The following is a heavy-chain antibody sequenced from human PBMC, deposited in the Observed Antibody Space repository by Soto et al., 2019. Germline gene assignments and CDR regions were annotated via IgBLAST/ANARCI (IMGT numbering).Heavy chain of an antibody. V-gene: IGHV1-18*01. J-gene: IGHJ4*02. CDR2: ISAYNGKN. Sequence: QVQLVQSGAEVKKPGASMKVSCKASGYTLTTYGISWVRQAPGQGLEWMGWISAYNGKNNYAQKVQGRVTMTTDTSTSIAYMELRSLRSDDTAVYYCARGPPTSCSGGSCYSHYFDYWGQGTLVTVSS. CDR3: ARGPPTSCSGGSCYSHYFDY. CDR1: GYTLTTYG. D-gene: IGHD2-15*01.